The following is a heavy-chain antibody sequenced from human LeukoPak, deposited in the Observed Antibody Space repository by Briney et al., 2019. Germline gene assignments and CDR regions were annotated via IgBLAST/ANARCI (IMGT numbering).Heavy chain of an antibody. CDR1: GFTFDDYA. V-gene: IGHV3-9*01. Sequence: GGSLRLSCAASGFTFDDYAMHWVRQAPGKGLEWVSGISWNSGSIGYADSVKGRFTISRDNAKNSLYLQMNSLRAEDTALYYCAKDIRRGGYSYGFVDYWGQGTLVTVSS. CDR2: ISWNSGSI. CDR3: AKDIRRGGYSYGFVDY. D-gene: IGHD5-18*01. J-gene: IGHJ4*02.